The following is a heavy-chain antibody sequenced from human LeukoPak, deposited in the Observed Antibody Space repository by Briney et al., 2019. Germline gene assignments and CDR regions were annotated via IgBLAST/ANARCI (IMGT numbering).Heavy chain of an antibody. CDR3: ARDPPPCTSSTCYTGFDY. CDR1: GFTVSSNY. CDR2: IYRGGET. V-gene: IGHV3-53*01. D-gene: IGHD2-2*02. Sequence: GGSLRLSCAASGFTVSSNYLSWVRQAPGKGLEWVSVIYRGGETYYADSVKGRFTISRDNSKNTLYLQMNSLRAEDTAVYYCARDPPPCTSSTCYTGFDYWGQGTLVTVSS. J-gene: IGHJ4*02.